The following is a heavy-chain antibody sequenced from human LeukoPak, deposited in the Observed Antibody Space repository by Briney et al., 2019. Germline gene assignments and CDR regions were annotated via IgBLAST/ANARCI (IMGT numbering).Heavy chain of an antibody. CDR1: GYTFTSYA. J-gene: IGHJ3*02. CDR2: IIPIFGTA. V-gene: IGHV1-69*13. D-gene: IGHD6-13*01. CDR3: ARDSSSWPDAFDI. Sequence: SVKVSCKASGYTFTSYAISWVRQAPGQGLEWMGGIIPIFGTANYAQKFQGRVTITADESTSTAYMELSSLRSEDTAVYYCARDSSSWPDAFDIWGQGTMVTVSS.